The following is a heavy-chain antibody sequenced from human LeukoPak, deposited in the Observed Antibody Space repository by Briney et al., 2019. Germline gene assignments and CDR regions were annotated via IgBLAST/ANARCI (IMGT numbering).Heavy chain of an antibody. CDR1: VASIKSYH. J-gene: IGHJ5*02. CDR2: IYSSGRV. D-gene: IGHD2/OR15-2a*01. CDR3: AALHYFGHGATRT. Sequence: SETLSLTCSVSVASIKSYHWSWIRQPAGKGLEWIGRIYSSGRVDHNPSLENRVSMSVDTSRNELLLELDSVTAADTGVYYCAALHYFGHGATRTWGQGTLVTVSS. V-gene: IGHV4-4*07.